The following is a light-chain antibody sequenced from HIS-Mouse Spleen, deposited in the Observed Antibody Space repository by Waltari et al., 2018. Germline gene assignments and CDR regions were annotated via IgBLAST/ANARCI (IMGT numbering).Light chain of an antibody. CDR1: SSDVGSYNL. Sequence: QSALTQPASVSGSPGQSITISCTGTSSDVGSYNLVSWYQQHPGKAPKLMIYEGSKRPQGVSNSLAGSKSGNTASLTSAVLQAEDEADYYCCSYAGSSPYVVFGGGTKLTVL. CDR2: EGS. CDR3: CSYAGSSPYVV. V-gene: IGLV2-23*01. J-gene: IGLJ2*01.